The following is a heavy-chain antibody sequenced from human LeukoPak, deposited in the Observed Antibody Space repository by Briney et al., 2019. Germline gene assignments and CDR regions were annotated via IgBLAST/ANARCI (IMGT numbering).Heavy chain of an antibody. CDR1: RFTFSSYW. CDR2: INSDGSST. J-gene: IGHJ4*02. V-gene: IGHV3-74*01. D-gene: IGHD3-9*01. CDR3: ARVDWLLPENYFDY. Sequence: GGSLRLSCAASRFTFSSYWMHWVRQAPGKGLVWVSRINSDGSSTTYADSVKGRFTISRDNAKNTLYLQMNSLRAEDTAVYYCARVDWLLPENYFDYWGQGTLVTVSS.